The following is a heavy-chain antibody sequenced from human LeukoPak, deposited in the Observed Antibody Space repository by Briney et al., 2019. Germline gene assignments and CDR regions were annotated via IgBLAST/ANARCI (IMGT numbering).Heavy chain of an antibody. CDR2: IGTAGDT. D-gene: IGHD2-2*01. CDR3: ARGGCSSTSCYHDYYGMDV. J-gene: IGHJ6*02. Sequence: GGSLRLSCAASGFTFSSYDMHWVRQATGKGLEWVSAIGTAGDTYYPGSVKGRFTISRENAKNSLYLQMSSLRAGDTAVYYCARGGCSSTSCYHDYYGMDVWGQGTTVTVSS. V-gene: IGHV3-13*01. CDR1: GFTFSSYD.